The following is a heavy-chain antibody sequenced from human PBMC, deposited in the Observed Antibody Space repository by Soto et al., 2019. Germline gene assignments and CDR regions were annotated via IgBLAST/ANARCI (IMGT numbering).Heavy chain of an antibody. D-gene: IGHD1-1*01. CDR2: IYSEGNT. Sequence: EVQLVASGGGLIQPGGSLRLSWAASGFTVSSSYMSWVRQAPGKGLEWVSIIYSEGNTDSADSVKGRFTISRDNSKNTLYLQMNSLRSEDTAVYYCARVVWNLRTFDYWGQGTLVTVSS. CDR3: ARVVWNLRTFDY. J-gene: IGHJ4*02. V-gene: IGHV3-53*01. CDR1: GFTVSSSY.